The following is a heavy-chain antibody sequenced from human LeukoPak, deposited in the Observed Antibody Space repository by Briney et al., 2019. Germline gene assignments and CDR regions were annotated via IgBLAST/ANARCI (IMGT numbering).Heavy chain of an antibody. CDR2: INPNSGGT. CDR1: GYTFTGYY. Sequence: ASVKVSCKASGYTFTGYYMHWVRQAPGQGLEWMGWINPNSGGTNYTQKFQGRVTMTRDTSISTAYMELSRLRSDDTAVYYCARDLDYGDYVGYWGQGTLVTVSS. J-gene: IGHJ4*02. CDR3: ARDLDYGDYVGY. V-gene: IGHV1-2*02. D-gene: IGHD4-17*01.